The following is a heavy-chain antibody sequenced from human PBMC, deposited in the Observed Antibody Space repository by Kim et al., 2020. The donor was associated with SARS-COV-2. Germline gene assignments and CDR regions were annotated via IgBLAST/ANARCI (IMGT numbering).Heavy chain of an antibody. D-gene: IGHD5-12*01. CDR2: INHSGST. Sequence: SETLSLTCAVYGGSFSGYHWSWIRQPPGKGLEWIGEINHSGSTNYNPSLKSRVTISVDTSKNQFSLKLSSVTAADTAVYYCARSGRGYKSWGQGTLVTVS. CDR3: ARSGRGYKS. J-gene: IGHJ4*02. V-gene: IGHV4-34*01. CDR1: GGSFSGYH.